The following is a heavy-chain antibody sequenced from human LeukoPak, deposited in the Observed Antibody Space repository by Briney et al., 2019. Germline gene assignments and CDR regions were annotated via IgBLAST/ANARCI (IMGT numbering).Heavy chain of an antibody. V-gene: IGHV4-61*02. CDR2: IYNSEST. Sequence: SETLSLTCTVSGGSISSGNYYWSWIRQPAGKGLEWIGRIYNSESTNYNPSLMSRVTISVETSKNQFSLKLSSVTAADTAVYYCARLLDGYNYGDYWGQGTLVTVSS. D-gene: IGHD5-24*01. CDR1: GGSISSGNYY. J-gene: IGHJ4*02. CDR3: ARLLDGYNYGDY.